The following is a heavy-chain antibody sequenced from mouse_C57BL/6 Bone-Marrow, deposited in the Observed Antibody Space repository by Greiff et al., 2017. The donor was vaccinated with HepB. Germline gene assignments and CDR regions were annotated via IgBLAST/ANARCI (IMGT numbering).Heavy chain of an antibody. CDR3: ARGDYDFYYYAMDY. CDR1: GFTFSDYY. J-gene: IGHJ4*01. D-gene: IGHD2-4*01. CDR2: ISNGGGST. V-gene: IGHV5-12*01. Sequence: EVKLMESGGGLVQPGGSLKLSCAASGFTFSDYYMYWVRQTPEKRLEWVAYISNGGGSTYYPDTVKGRFTISRDNAKNTLYLQMSRLKSEDTAMYYCARGDYDFYYYAMDYWGQGTSVTVSS.